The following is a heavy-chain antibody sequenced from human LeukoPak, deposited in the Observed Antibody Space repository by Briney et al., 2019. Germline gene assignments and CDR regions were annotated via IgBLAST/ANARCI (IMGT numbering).Heavy chain of an antibody. V-gene: IGHV3-7*04. CDR2: IHPEGNEK. D-gene: IGHD1-1*01. CDR1: GFMFSNFW. Sequence: GGSLRLSCAVSGFMFSNFWMSWVRQAPGRGLEWVANIHPEGNEKYHVESVKGRFTISRDNTKNLLFLQMNGLRVEDTAVYYCGRGDDFSGDHWGQGTLVTVSS. J-gene: IGHJ4*02. CDR3: GRGDDFSGDH.